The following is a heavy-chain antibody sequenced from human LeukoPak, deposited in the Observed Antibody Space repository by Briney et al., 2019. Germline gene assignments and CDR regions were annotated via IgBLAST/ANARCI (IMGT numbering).Heavy chain of an antibody. J-gene: IGHJ4*02. CDR1: GFTFSSAW. CDR3: ITRPNPVGY. CDR2: IKTKTDGGTT. V-gene: IGHV3-15*01. D-gene: IGHD1-26*01. Sequence: GGSLRLSCAASGFTFSSAWMSWVRQAPGKGLEWVGHIKTKTDGGTTDYAAPVKGRFTISRDDSKDTLYLQMNSLTTEDTAVYYCITRPNPVGYWGQGTLVTVSS.